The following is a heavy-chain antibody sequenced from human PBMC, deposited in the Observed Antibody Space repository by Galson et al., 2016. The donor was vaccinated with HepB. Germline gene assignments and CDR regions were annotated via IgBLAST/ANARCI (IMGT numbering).Heavy chain of an antibody. Sequence: SLRLSCAASGFTFGNYGMHWVRQAPGQGLEWVAVISYDGTKTFYADTVKGRFTISRDNSRDTLYLQMNSLRAEDTAIYYCAKISAACTTASCYFDYYYYGLDVWGQGTTVTVSS. D-gene: IGHD2-2*01. J-gene: IGHJ6*02. CDR1: GFTFGNYG. V-gene: IGHV3-30*18. CDR2: ISYDGTKT. CDR3: AKISAACTTASCYFDYYYYGLDV.